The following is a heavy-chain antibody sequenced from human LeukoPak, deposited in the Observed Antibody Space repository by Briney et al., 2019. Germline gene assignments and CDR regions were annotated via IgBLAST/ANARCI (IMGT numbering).Heavy chain of an antibody. J-gene: IGHJ4*02. CDR1: GFNFTNYD. CDR2: IRYDGSDK. Sequence: GGSLRLSCAASGFNFTNYDMHWVRQAPGKGLEWVAFIRYDGSDKYYADSVKGRFTISRDNSKNTLYLQMNSQRTEDTAVYYYAKGYTSWGQGNLVTVSS. V-gene: IGHV3-30*02. CDR3: AKGYTS. D-gene: IGHD5-18*01.